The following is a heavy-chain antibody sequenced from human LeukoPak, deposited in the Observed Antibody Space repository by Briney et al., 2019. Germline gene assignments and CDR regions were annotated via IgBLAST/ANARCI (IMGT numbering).Heavy chain of an antibody. CDR1: GGSFSAYY. CDR3: AREVVRGVIGLYY. J-gene: IGHJ4*02. D-gene: IGHD3-10*01. V-gene: IGHV4-34*01. Sequence: PSETLYLTCAVYGGSFSAYYWSRIRQPPGKGLEWIGEINHSGSTNYNPSLKSRVTISVDTSKNQFSLKLSSVTAADTAVYYCAREVVRGVIGLYYWGQGTLVTVSS. CDR2: INHSGST.